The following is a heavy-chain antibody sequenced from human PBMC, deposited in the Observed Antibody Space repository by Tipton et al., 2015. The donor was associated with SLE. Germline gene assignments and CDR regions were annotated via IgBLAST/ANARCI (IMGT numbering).Heavy chain of an antibody. CDR3: ARPSGYTAMAPYYYYFDY. J-gene: IGHJ4*02. V-gene: IGHV1-18*01. CDR1: GYTFTSYG. CDR2: ISAYNGNT. D-gene: IGHD5-18*01. Sequence: QVQLVQSGPEVKKPGASVKVSCKASGYTFTSYGISWVRQAPGQGLEWMGWISAYNGNTNYAQKLQGRVTMTTDTSTSTAYMELRSLRSDDAAVYYCARPSGYTAMAPYYYYFDYWGQGTLVTVSS.